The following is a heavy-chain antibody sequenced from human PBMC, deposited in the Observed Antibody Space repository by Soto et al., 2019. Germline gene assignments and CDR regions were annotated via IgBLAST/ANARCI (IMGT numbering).Heavy chain of an antibody. J-gene: IGHJ5*02. CDR3: GRLRGIYSNSPGDL. Sequence: GGSLRLSCEASGFTFRSHAMTWVRQTPGKGLEWVSALTSGGSSTYYADSVKGRFTISSDNSKNTLYLQMDRLRGEDSATYYRGRLRGIYSNSPGDLWGQGTVVTVS. CDR2: LTSGGSST. D-gene: IGHD2-2*01. CDR1: GFTFRSHA. V-gene: IGHV3-23*01.